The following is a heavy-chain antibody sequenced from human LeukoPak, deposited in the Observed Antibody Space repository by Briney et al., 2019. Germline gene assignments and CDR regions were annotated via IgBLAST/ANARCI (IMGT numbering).Heavy chain of an antibody. J-gene: IGHJ4*02. V-gene: IGHV1-2*02. Sequence: ASVKVYCKASGYTFTGYYMHWMRQAPGQGLEWMGWINPNSGGTNYAQKFQGRVTMTRDTSISTAYMELSRLRSDDTAVYYCASLYDSSDHFDYWGQGTLVTVSS. CDR2: INPNSGGT. CDR1: GYTFTGYY. CDR3: ASLYDSSDHFDY. D-gene: IGHD3-22*01.